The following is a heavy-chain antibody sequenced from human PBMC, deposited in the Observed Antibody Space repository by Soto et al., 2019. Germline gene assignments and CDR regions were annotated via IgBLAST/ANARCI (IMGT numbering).Heavy chain of an antibody. Sequence: QVQLQESGPGLVKPSQTLSLTCTVSGGSISSGNYYWSWIRQPPGKGLEWIGFISYSGSTYYSTSLKRRVTISVDTSKSQFSLHLSFVTAADTAVYYCATMGTPATGLYFFDYWGQGSLVTVSS. CDR3: ATMGTPATGLYFFDY. D-gene: IGHD2-15*01. V-gene: IGHV4-30-4*01. CDR1: GGSISSGNYY. CDR2: ISYSGST. J-gene: IGHJ4*02.